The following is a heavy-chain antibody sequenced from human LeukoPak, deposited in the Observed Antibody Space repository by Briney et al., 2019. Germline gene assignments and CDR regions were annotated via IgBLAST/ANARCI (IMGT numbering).Heavy chain of an antibody. CDR1: GGSISSYY. CDR3: AREGPGATIY. D-gene: IGHD5-12*01. J-gene: IGHJ4*02. V-gene: IGHV4-59*01. CDR2: IYYSGST. Sequence: SETLSLTCTVAGGSISSYYWSWIRQPPGKGLEWIGYIYYSGSTNYNPSLKSRVTISVDTSKNQFSLKLSSVTAADTAVYYCAREGPGATIYWGQGTLVTVSS.